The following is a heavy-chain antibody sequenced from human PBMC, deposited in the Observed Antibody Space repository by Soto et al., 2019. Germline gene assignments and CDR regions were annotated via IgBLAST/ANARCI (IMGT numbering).Heavy chain of an antibody. Sequence: SETLSLTCTVSGGSISSGGYYWSWIRQHPGKGLEWIGYIYYSGSTYYNPSLKSRVTISVDTSKNQFSLKLSSVTAADTAVYYGARAMATITGVFDYWGQGTLVTVSS. J-gene: IGHJ4*02. CDR2: IYYSGST. D-gene: IGHD5-12*01. CDR3: ARAMATITGVFDY. V-gene: IGHV4-31*03. CDR1: GGSISSGGYY.